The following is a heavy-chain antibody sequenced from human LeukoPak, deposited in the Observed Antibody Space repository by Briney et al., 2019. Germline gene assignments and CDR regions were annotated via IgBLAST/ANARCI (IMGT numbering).Heavy chain of an antibody. CDR1: GGSFSGYY. V-gene: IGHV4-34*01. CDR3: ARAEDCSSTSCYRVFDY. CDR2: INHSGST. J-gene: IGHJ4*02. Sequence: RPSETLSLTCAVYGGSFSGYYWSWIRQPPGKGLEWIGEINHSGSTNYNPSLKNRVTISVDTSKNQFSLKLSSVTAADTAVYYCARAEDCSSTSCYRVFDYWGQGTLVTVSS. D-gene: IGHD2-2*02.